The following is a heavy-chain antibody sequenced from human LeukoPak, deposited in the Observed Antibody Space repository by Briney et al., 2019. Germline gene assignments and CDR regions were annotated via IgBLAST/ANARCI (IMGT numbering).Heavy chain of an antibody. Sequence: ASVKVSCKASGYTFTGYYMHWVRQAPGQGLEWMGWIDPNSGGTNYAQKFQGRVTMTRDTSISTAYMELSRLRSDDTAVYYCARVASLGYCSSTSCYEYFQHWGQGTLVTVSS. D-gene: IGHD2-2*01. V-gene: IGHV1-2*02. CDR1: GYTFTGYY. J-gene: IGHJ1*01. CDR2: IDPNSGGT. CDR3: ARVASLGYCSSTSCYEYFQH.